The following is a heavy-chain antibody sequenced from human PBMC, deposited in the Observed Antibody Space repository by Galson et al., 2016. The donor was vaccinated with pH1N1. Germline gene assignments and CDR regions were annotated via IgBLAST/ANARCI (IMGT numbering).Heavy chain of an antibody. CDR1: GGSISSSSYY. V-gene: IGHV4-39*07. Sequence: SETLSLTCTVSGGSISSSSYYWGWIRQPPGKGLEWIANICYSGSTYYNPSLKSRVTMSVDTSKNQFSLKLTSVTAADTAVYYCARGLAVAGTFYFDPWGQGTLVTVSS. J-gene: IGHJ4*02. CDR2: ICYSGST. D-gene: IGHD6-19*01. CDR3: ARGLAVAGTFYFDP.